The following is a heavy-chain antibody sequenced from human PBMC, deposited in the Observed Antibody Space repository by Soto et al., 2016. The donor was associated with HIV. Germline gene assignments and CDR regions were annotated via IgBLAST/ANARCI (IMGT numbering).Heavy chain of an antibody. V-gene: IGHV1-69*12. CDR1: GGTFSTYA. CDR2: IIPMFGTA. Sequence: QVQLVQSGAEVKKPGSSVKVSRKASGGTFSTYAISWVRQAPGQGLEWMGGIIPMFGTANYSPNFQGRVTITADESTTTAYMELSSLRSDDTAVYYCARDEGYCSSISCYRYWFDPWGQGTLVTVSS. CDR3: ARDEGYCSSISCYRYWFDP. J-gene: IGHJ5*02. D-gene: IGHD2-2*01.